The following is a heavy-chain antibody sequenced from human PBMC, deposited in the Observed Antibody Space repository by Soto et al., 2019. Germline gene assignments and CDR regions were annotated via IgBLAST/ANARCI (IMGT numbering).Heavy chain of an antibody. D-gene: IGHD3-22*01. V-gene: IGHV1-3*01. CDR2: INAGNGNT. Sequence: QVQLVQSGAEVKKPGASVKVSCKASGYTFTSYAMHWVRQAPGQRLEWMGWINAGNGNTKYSQKFQGRVTITRDTYASTAYMELSSLRSEDTAVYYCARMDSSAPQGWFDPWGQGTLVTVSS. J-gene: IGHJ5*02. CDR1: GYTFTSYA. CDR3: ARMDSSAPQGWFDP.